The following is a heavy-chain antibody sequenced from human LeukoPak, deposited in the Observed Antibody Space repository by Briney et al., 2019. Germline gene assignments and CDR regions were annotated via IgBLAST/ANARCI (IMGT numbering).Heavy chain of an antibody. D-gene: IGHD1-1*01. Sequence: GGSLRLSCAVSGFIFSSFNMNWVRQAPGKGLEWVSFISSSSSNIYYADSVKGRFTISRDNAKNSLYLQMNSLRAEDTGVYYCARATSFDLWGRGTLVTVSS. CDR2: ISSSSSNI. CDR3: ARATSFDL. CDR1: GFIFSSFN. J-gene: IGHJ2*01. V-gene: IGHV3-21*06.